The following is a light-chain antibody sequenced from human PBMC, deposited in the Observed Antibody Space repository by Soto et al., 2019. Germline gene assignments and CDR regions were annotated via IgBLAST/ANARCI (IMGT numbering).Light chain of an antibody. Sequence: DIQMTQVPSSLSSTVREKVTINFRGNQSISSYLNWYQQKPGKAPKLLIYAASSLQSGVPSRFSGSGSGTDFTLTISSLQPEDFATYYCQQGSSTPLTFGGGTKV. V-gene: IGKV1-39*01. J-gene: IGKJ4*01. CDR3: QQGSSTPLT. CDR1: QSISSY. CDR2: AAS.